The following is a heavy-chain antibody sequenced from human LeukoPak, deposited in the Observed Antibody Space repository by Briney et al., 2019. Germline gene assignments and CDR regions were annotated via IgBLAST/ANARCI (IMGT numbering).Heavy chain of an antibody. Sequence: PGRSLRLSCAASGFTFSSYGMHWVRQAPGKGLEWVAVISYDGSNKYYADSVKGRFTISRDNSKNTLYLQMNSLRAEDTAVYYCARGDSSSGYNWFDPWGQGTLVTVSS. CDR1: GFTFSSYG. D-gene: IGHD6-13*01. V-gene: IGHV3-30*03. J-gene: IGHJ5*02. CDR2: ISYDGSNK. CDR3: ARGDSSSGYNWFDP.